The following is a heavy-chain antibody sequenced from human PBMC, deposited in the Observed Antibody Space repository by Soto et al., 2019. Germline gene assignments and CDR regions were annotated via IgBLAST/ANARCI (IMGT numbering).Heavy chain of an antibody. V-gene: IGHV4-59*12. CDR3: ARASVPQYTDV. J-gene: IGHJ6*04. CDR1: GGSISSYY. D-gene: IGHD6-6*01. CDR2: IYYSGST. Sequence: SETLSLACTVSGGSISSYYWSWIRQPPGKGLEWIGYIYYSGSTNYNPSLKSRVTISVDTSKNQFSLKLSSVTAADTAVYYCARASVPQYTDVWGNGTTITVPQ.